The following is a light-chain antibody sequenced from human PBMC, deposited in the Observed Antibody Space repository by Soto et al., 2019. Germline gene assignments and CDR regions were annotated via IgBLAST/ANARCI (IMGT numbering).Light chain of an antibody. CDR2: GAS. V-gene: IGKV3-15*01. J-gene: IGKJ1*01. Sequence: EIVMTQSPATLSVSPGERATLSCRASQSVSILLAWYQQKPGQAPRLLIYGASTRATGIPARFTGSGSGTEFILTITSLQSEDSAVYYCQEYYNWPRTFGQGTKVDIK. CDR3: QEYYNWPRT. CDR1: QSVSIL.